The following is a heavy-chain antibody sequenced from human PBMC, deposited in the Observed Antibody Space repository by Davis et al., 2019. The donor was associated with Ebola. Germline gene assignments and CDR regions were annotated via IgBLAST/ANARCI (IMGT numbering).Heavy chain of an antibody. CDR1: GFSFSTFW. CDR2: INTDGSTT. CDR3: VRGQHRSYFDH. J-gene: IGHJ4*02. D-gene: IGHD3-16*02. V-gene: IGHV3-74*01. Sequence: GESLKISCAASGFSFSTFWMHWVRQAPGKGLVWVSHINTDGSTTGYADSVKGRFTISRDNSNNALYLQMNSLRTDDTALYYCVRGQHRSYFDHWGQGTLVTVSS.